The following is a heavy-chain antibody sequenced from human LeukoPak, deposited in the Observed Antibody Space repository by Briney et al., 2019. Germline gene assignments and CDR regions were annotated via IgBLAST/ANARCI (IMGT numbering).Heavy chain of an antibody. Sequence: GGSLRLSCAASGFAFSNYAMSWVRQAPGKGLEWVSSLISSGATTYYADSVKGRFTISRDNSKKSLYLQMNTLRAEDTAVYYCARFRTAMQLWKGYYFDYWGQGTLVTVSS. V-gene: IGHV3-23*01. CDR2: LISSGATT. CDR1: GFAFSNYA. J-gene: IGHJ4*02. CDR3: ARFRTAMQLWKGYYFDY. D-gene: IGHD5-18*01.